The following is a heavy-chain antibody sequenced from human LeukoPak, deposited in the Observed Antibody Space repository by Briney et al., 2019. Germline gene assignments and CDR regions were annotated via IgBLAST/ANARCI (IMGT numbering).Heavy chain of an antibody. CDR2: ISGGYNCDS. CDR1: GYNFRHYG. J-gene: IGHJ4*02. D-gene: IGHD2-15*01. CDR3: ARDEKKYCSGGSCPAYFDS. Sequence: ASVKVSCKTSGYNFRHYGISWVRQAPGQGLEWMAWISGGYNCDSNYALKLRGRLTMTTDTSTSTAYMELRSMRSDDTAVYYCARDEKKYCSGGSCPAYFDSWGQGTLVTASS. V-gene: IGHV1-18*01.